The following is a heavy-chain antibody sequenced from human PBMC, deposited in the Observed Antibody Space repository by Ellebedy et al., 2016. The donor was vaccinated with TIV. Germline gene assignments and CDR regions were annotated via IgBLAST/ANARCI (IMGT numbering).Heavy chain of an antibody. J-gene: IGHJ4*02. CDR3: ATFPRHTYKGFDY. CDR1: GYTLTELS. V-gene: IGHV1-24*01. CDR2: FDPEDGET. Sequence: ASVKVSXXVSGYTLTELSMHWVRQAPGKGLEWMGGFDPEDGETIYAQKFQGRVTMTEDTSTDTAYMELSSLRSEDTAVYYCATFPRHTYKGFDYWGQGTLVTVSS. D-gene: IGHD3-10*01.